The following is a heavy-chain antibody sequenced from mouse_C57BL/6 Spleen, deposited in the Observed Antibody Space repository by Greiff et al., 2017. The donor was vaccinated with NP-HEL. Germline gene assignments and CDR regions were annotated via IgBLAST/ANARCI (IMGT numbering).Heavy chain of an antibody. V-gene: IGHV1-53*01. D-gene: IGHD1-1*01. CDR3: ARAGGYGSTYAY. Sequence: QVQLQQPGTELVKPGASVKLSCKASGYTFTSYWMHWVKQRPGQGLEWIGNINPSDGGTNYNEQFKSKATLTVDKSSSTAYMQLSGLQSEDSAVYYCARAGGYGSTYAYWRQGTTLTVSS. CDR1: GYTFTSYW. CDR2: INPSDGGT. J-gene: IGHJ2*01.